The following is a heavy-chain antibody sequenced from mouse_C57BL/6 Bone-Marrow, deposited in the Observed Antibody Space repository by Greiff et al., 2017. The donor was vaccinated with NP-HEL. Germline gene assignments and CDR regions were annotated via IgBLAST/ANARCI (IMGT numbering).Heavy chain of an antibody. CDR1: GFNIKDDY. V-gene: IGHV14-4*01. Sequence: VQLQQSGAELVRPGASVKLSCTVSGFNIKDDYMHWVKQRPEQGLEWIGWIDPENGDTESASKFQGTATITADTSSNTAYLQLSSLTSEDTAVYYCTTGGSSPYAMDYWGQGTSVTVSS. D-gene: IGHD1-1*01. CDR2: IDPENGDT. J-gene: IGHJ4*01. CDR3: TTGGSSPYAMDY.